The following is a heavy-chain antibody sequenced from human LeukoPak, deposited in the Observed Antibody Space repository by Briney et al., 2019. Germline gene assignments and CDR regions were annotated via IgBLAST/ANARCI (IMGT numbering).Heavy chain of an antibody. CDR1: AYTLTELS. V-gene: IGHV1-24*01. CDR3: ATVPYYYGSGSYS. J-gene: IGHJ4*02. D-gene: IGHD3-10*01. CDR2: FDPEDGET. Sequence: ASVKVSCKVSAYTLTELSMHWVRQAPGKGLEWMGGFDPEDGETIYAQKVQGRVTMTEDTSTDTAYMELSSLRSEDTAVYYCATVPYYYGSGSYSWGQGTLVTVSS.